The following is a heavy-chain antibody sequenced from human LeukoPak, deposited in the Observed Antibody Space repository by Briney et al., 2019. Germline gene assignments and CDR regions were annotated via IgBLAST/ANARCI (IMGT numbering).Heavy chain of an antibody. CDR2: ISGSGDST. V-gene: IGHV3-23*01. CDR3: ADDLDYPTLPTFYY. D-gene: IGHD4-11*01. J-gene: IGHJ4*02. CDR1: GFTLSSYA. Sequence: QSGRCLRLSRAASGFTLSSYAMSGVRHAPGRGLEWGSAISGSGDSTYYADSVTGRFTISRDNSKNTLYLQMNSLRAEHTAVYYCADDLDYPTLPTFYYSGQGSLVTVSS.